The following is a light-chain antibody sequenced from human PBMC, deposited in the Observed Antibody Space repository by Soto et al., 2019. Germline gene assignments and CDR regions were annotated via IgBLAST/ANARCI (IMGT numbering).Light chain of an antibody. CDR3: ATWDDSLDGRL. Sequence: QSVLTQPPSASGAPGQRVTISCSGSTSNIGSNSVSWYQKLPGTAPKLVICNNDQRPSGVPDRFSASKSVTSASLAISGLQSEDEAEYYCATWDDSLDGRLFGGGTKLAVL. CDR2: NND. V-gene: IGLV1-44*01. CDR1: TSNIGSNS. J-gene: IGLJ3*02.